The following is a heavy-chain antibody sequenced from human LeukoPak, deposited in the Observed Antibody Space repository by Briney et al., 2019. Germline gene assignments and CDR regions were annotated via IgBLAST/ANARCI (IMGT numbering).Heavy chain of an antibody. CDR2: IYYTRST. CDR1: GFTFSNYRMN. V-gene: IGHV4-39*01. J-gene: IGHJ2*01. Sequence: VSLRLSCAASGFTFSNYRMNWVRQPPGKGLEWIGSIYYTRSTYYNPSLKSRVTISVDTSKNQFSLKLTSVTAADTAVYYCARGVTMIVVVIHDWYFDLWGRGTLVTVSS. CDR3: ARGVTMIVVVIHDWYFDL. D-gene: IGHD3-22*01.